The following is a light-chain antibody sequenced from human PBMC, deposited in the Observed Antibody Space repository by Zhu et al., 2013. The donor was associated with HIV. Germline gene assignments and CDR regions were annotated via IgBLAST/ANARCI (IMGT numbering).Light chain of an antibody. CDR2: DAS. J-gene: IGKJ5*01. CDR3: QQYSSYPLT. Sequence: DIQMTQSPSSLSASLGDRVTITCRASQSIDTWLAWYQQKPGKAPKLLIYDASNLDSGVPSRFSGSGSGTEFTLTISSLQPDDFATYYCQQYSSYPLTFGQGTRLE. CDR1: QSIDTW. V-gene: IGKV1-5*01.